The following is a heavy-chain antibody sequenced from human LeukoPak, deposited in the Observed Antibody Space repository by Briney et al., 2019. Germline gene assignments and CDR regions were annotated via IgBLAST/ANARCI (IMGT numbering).Heavy chain of an antibody. J-gene: IGHJ4*02. CDR3: ARDRSCDY. CDR1: GYTFTSYG. CDR2: ISAHNGNT. V-gene: IGHV1-18*01. Sequence: ASVKVSCKASGYTFTSYGISWVRQAPGQGLEWMGWISAHNGNTKYAQNLRGRVTMTTDTSTSTAYMELRSLRSDDTAVYYCARDRSCDYWGQGTLVTVSS.